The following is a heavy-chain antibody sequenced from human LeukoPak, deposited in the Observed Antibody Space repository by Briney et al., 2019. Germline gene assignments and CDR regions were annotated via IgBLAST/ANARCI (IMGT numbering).Heavy chain of an antibody. J-gene: IGHJ4*02. D-gene: IGHD4-17*01. CDR3: ARDTPTVTTYLV. CDR2: INPNSGGT. Sequence: ASVKVSCKASGYTFTGYYMHWVRQAPGQGLEWMGWINPNSGGTNYAQKFQGRVTMTRDTSISTAYMELSRLRSDDTAVYYCARDTPTVTTYLVWGQGTLVTASS. CDR1: GYTFTGYY. V-gene: IGHV1-2*02.